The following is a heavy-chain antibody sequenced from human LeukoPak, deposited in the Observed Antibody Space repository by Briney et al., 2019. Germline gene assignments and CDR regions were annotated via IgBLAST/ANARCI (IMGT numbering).Heavy chain of an antibody. D-gene: IGHD5-18*01. CDR1: GFTFHDYA. V-gene: IGHV3-43*02. J-gene: IGHJ4*02. CDR2: ITGDGVST. CDR3: ARRKSGYTYGYIDY. Sequence: PGGSLRLSCAASGFTFHDYAMRWVRQAPGKGLEWVSLITGDGVSTFYADSVKGRFTISRDNSKDSLYLQMNSLRTEDTALYYCARRKSGYTYGYIDYWGQGILVTVSS.